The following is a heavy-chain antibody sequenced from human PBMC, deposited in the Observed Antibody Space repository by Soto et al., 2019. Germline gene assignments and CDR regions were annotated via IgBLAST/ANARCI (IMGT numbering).Heavy chain of an antibody. CDR2: ISYDGSSK. D-gene: IGHD1-7*01. CDR1: GFIFSTYA. J-gene: IGHJ4*02. CDR3: ARDPSYKWNYDLPLFDY. Sequence: GGSLRLSCAASGFIFSTYAMHWVRQAPGKGLEWVAIISYDGSSKYYEDSVKGRFTISRDNSKNTLYLQMNSLRAEDKAVYYCARDPSYKWNYDLPLFDYWGQGTLVTVSS. V-gene: IGHV3-30-3*01.